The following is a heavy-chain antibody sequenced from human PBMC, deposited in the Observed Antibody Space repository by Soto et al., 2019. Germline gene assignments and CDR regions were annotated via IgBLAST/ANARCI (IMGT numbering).Heavy chain of an antibody. CDR3: ARDQSGGSCFWRGCNYGMDV. V-gene: IGHV3-33*01. D-gene: IGHD2-15*01. Sequence: PGGSLRLSCAASGFTFSSYGMHWVRQAPGKGLEWVAVIWYDGSNKYYADSVKGRFTVSRDNSKNTLYLQMNSLRAEDTAVYYCARDQSGGSCFWRGCNYGMDVWGQGTTVTVSS. CDR2: IWYDGSNK. CDR1: GFTFSSYG. J-gene: IGHJ6*02.